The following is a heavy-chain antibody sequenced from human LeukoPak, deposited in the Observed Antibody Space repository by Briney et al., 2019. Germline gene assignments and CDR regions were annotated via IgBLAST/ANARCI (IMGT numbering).Heavy chain of an antibody. J-gene: IGHJ4*02. D-gene: IGHD6-19*01. Sequence: GRSLRLSCAASGFTFSSYSVSWVRQAPGKGLEWVSSISSSSSYIYYADSVKGRFTISRDNAKNSLYLQMNSLRAEDTAVYYCARDSGWYREGVTAYWGQGTLVTVSS. CDR3: ARDSGWYREGVTAY. CDR2: ISSSSSYI. V-gene: IGHV3-21*01. CDR1: GFTFSSYS.